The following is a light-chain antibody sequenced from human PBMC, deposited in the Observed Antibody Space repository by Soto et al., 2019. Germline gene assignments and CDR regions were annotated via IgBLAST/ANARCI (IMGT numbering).Light chain of an antibody. J-gene: IGLJ2*01. CDR3: CAYAGSNTLV. CDR2: EVN. V-gene: IGLV2-8*01. CDR1: SSDVGGYNY. Sequence: QSVLTQPPSASGSPGQSVAISCTGTSSDVGGYNYVSWYQQHPGKAPKLMIYEVNKRPSGVPDRFSGSKSGNTASLTVSGLQAEDEADYYCCAYAGSNTLVFGGGTKVTVL.